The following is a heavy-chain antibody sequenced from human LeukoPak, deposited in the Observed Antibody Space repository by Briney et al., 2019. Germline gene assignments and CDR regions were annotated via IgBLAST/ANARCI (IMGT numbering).Heavy chain of an antibody. CDR3: VGAAADRTYFDY. CDR2: INHSGST. J-gene: IGHJ4*02. D-gene: IGHD2-2*01. V-gene: IGHV4-34*01. Sequence: PSETLSLTCAVYGGSFSGYYWSWIRQPPGKGLEWIGEINHSGSTYYNPSLKSRVTISVDTSKNQFSLKLSSVTAADTAVYYCVGAAADRTYFDYWGQGTLVTVSS. CDR1: GGSFSGYY.